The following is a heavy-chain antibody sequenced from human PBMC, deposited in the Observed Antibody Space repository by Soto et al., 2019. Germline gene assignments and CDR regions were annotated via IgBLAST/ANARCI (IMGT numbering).Heavy chain of an antibody. CDR2: INHSGST. V-gene: IGHV4-34*01. CDR1: GGSFSGYY. D-gene: IGHD6-6*01. CDR3: ATGPSIAARPSWFDP. Sequence: SETLSLTCAVYGGSFSGYYWSWIRQPPGKGLEWIGEINHSGSTNYDPSLKSRVTISVDTSKNQFSLKLSSVTAADTAVYYCATGPSIAARPSWFDPWGQGTLVTVYS. J-gene: IGHJ5*02.